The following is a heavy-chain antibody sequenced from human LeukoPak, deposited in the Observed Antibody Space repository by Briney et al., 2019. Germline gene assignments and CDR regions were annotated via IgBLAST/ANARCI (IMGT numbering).Heavy chain of an antibody. Sequence: ASVKVSCKASGYTFTGYYMQLVRLAPGQGLQWMGWINPNTGGTNYAQKIQGRVTMTRDTCSSTAYMELSRLLSEGTAVYYCVRDNTEQWPGDYWGQGTLVTVPS. D-gene: IGHD6-19*01. V-gene: IGHV1-2*02. CDR3: VRDNTEQWPGDY. CDR2: INPNTGGT. J-gene: IGHJ4*02. CDR1: GYTFTGYY.